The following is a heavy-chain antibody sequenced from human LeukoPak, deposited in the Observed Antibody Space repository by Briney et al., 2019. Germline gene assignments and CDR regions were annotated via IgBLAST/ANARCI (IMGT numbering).Heavy chain of an antibody. CDR3: ARDQGSGYSSY. V-gene: IGHV4-39*07. Sequence: SETLSLTCTVSGGSISSSSYYWGWIRQPPGKGLEWIGSIYHSGSTYYNPSLKSRVTISVDTSKNQFSLKLSSVTAADTAVYYCARDQGSGYSSYWGQGTLVTVSS. J-gene: IGHJ4*02. CDR1: GGSISSSSYY. CDR2: IYHSGST. D-gene: IGHD3-22*01.